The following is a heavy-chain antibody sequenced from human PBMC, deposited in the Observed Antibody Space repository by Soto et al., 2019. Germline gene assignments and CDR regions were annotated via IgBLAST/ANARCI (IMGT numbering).Heavy chain of an antibody. V-gene: IGHV4-30-2*01. CDR2: IYHSGST. CDR3: ARGVLGGNGLFDY. D-gene: IGHD3-3*02. J-gene: IGHJ4*02. Sequence: WTGLEWIGYIYHSGSTYYNPSLKSRVTISVDRSKNQFSLKLSSVTAADTAVYYCARGVLGGNGLFDYWGQGTLVTVSS.